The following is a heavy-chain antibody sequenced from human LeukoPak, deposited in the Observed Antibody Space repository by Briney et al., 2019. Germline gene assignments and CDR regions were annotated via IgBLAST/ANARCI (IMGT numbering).Heavy chain of an antibody. CDR2: INAGKCHT. CDR3: ARGRWVATNQAYYFDD. J-gene: IGHJ4*02. CDR1: AYSFTPYA. V-gene: IGHV1-3*03. D-gene: IGHD5-12*01. Sequence: ASVKVSCKTSAYSFTPYAMHWVRQAPGQRLEWMGLINAGKCHTKYSQEFQGRLTITRDTSAHIVYMDLSSLRSEDMAVYYCARGRWVATNQAYYFDDWGQGTLVTVSS.